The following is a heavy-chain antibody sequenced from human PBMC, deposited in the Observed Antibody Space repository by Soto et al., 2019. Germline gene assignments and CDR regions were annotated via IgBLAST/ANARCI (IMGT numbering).Heavy chain of an antibody. J-gene: IGHJ5*02. V-gene: IGHV4-30-4*01. CDR1: GGSISSGDYY. CDR3: ARDGGAGYYDWFDP. CDR2: IYYSGST. D-gene: IGHD3-9*01. Sequence: PSETLSLTCTVSGGSISSGDYYWSWIRQPPGKGLEWIGYIYYSGSTYYNPSLKSRVTISVDTSKNQFSLKLSSVTAADTAVYYCARDGGAGYYDWFDPWGQGTLVTVYS.